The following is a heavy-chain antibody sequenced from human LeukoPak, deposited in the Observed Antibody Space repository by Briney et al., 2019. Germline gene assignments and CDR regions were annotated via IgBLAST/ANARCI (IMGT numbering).Heavy chain of an antibody. D-gene: IGHD4-11*01. J-gene: IGHJ6*03. V-gene: IGHV1-69*13. CDR2: IIPLYGTA. CDR3: ARDRDYSDYRGYMDV. Sequence: SVKVSCKASGGTFNRYAISWVRQAPGQGLEWMGGIIPLYGTANYAQKFQGRVTITADESTSTAFMELSSLRSEDTAVYYCARDRDYSDYRGYMDVWGKGTTVTVSS. CDR1: GGTFNRYA.